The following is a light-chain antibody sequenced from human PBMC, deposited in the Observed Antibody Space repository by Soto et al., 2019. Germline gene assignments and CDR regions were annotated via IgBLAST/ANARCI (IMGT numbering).Light chain of an antibody. Sequence: QSALTQPASVSDSPGQSITISCTGTSSDVGGYNFVSWYQQHPGKPPKLIIYDVANRPSGVSNRFSGSKSGSTASLIISRLQTEDEADYYCVSYTSSTTYVFGTGTKVTVL. V-gene: IGLV2-14*03. CDR1: SSDVGGYNF. CDR2: DVA. J-gene: IGLJ1*01. CDR3: VSYTSSTTYV.